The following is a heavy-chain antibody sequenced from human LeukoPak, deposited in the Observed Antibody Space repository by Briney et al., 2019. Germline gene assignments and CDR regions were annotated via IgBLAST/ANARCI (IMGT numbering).Heavy chain of an antibody. D-gene: IGHD3-10*01. J-gene: IGHJ4*02. CDR3: ARDGYYGSGSYQPLDY. CDR2: IIPIFGTA. CDR1: GGTFSSYA. V-gene: IGHV1-69*13. Sequence: SVKVSCKASGGTFSSYAISWVRQAPGQGLEWMGGIIPIFGTANYAQKFQGRVTITANESTSTAYMELSSLRSEDTAVYYCARDGYYGSGSYQPLDYWGQGTLVTVSS.